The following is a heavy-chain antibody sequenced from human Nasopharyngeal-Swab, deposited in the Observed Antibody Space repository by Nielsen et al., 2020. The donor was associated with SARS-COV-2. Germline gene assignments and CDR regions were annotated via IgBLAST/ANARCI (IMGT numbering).Heavy chain of an antibody. D-gene: IGHD3-3*01. CDR1: GFTFSKFW. V-gene: IGHV3-7*03. CDR2: IKEDGSEA. J-gene: IGHJ5*02. Sequence: GESLKISCAASGFTFSKFWMNWVRQAPGKGLEWVANIKEDGSEAHYVGSVRGRFTISRDNAENSLYLQMNSLRAEDTAVYYRAKDIRGYYDFSPWGLGTLVTVAS. CDR3: AKDIRGYYDFSP.